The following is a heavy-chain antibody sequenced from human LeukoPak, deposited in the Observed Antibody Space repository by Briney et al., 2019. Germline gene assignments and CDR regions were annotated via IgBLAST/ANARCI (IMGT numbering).Heavy chain of an antibody. J-gene: IGHJ4*02. CDR1: GFTFSSYS. CDR3: ARDSAAGTTGHDY. D-gene: IGHD6-13*01. V-gene: IGHV3-21*01. CDR2: ISSSSSYI. Sequence: GGSLRLSCAASGFTFSSYSMNWVRQAPGKGLEWVSSISSSSSYIYYADSVKGRFTISRDNAKNSLYLQMNSLGAEDTAVYYCARDSAAGTTGHDYWGQGTLVTVSS.